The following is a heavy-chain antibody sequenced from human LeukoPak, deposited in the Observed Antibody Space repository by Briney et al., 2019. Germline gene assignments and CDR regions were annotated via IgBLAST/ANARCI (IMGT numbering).Heavy chain of an antibody. D-gene: IGHD3-22*01. CDR3: AKDGVYYYDSSGYYYFDY. CDR1: GFTFSSYG. J-gene: IGHJ4*02. V-gene: IGHV3-30*18. Sequence: GRSLRLSCAASGFTFSSYGMHWVRQAPGKGLEWVAVISYDGSNKYYADSVKGRFTISRDNSKNTLYLQMNSLRAEDTAVYYCAKDGVYYYDSSGYYYFDYWGQGTLVTVSS. CDR2: ISYDGSNK.